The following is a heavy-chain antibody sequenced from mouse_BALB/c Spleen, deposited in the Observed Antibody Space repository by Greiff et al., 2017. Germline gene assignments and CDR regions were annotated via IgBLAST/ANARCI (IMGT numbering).Heavy chain of an antibody. CDR3: AREYRPRDFDV. CDR1: GFTFTDYY. J-gene: IGHJ1*01. D-gene: IGHD2-14*01. V-gene: IGHV7-3*02. Sequence: EVQGVESGGGLVQPGGSLRLSCATSGFTFTDYYMSWVRQPPGKALEWLGFIRNKANGYTTEYSASVKGRFTISRDNSQSILYLQMNTLRAEDSATYYCAREYRPRDFDVWGAGTTVTVSS. CDR2: IRNKANGYTT.